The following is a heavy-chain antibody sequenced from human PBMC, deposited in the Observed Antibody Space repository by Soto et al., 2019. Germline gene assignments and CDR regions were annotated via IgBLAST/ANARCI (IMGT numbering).Heavy chain of an antibody. CDR2: IIPIFGTA. V-gene: IGHV1-69*13. CDR1: GGTFSSYA. D-gene: IGHD3-16*02. CDR3: AMSLDIWGSYRYYFDY. Sequence: GASVKVSCKASGGTFSSYAISWVRQAPGQGLEWMGGIIPIFGTANYAQKFQGRVTITADESTSTAYMELSSLRSEDTAVYYCAMSLDIWGSYRYYFDYWGQGTLVTVSS. J-gene: IGHJ4*02.